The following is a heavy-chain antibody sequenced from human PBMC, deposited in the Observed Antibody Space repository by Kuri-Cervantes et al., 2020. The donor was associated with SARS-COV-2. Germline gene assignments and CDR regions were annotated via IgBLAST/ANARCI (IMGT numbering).Heavy chain of an antibody. CDR1: GFTFDDYG. Sequence: GESLKISCAASGFTFDDYGMSWVRQAPGKGLEWVSGINWNGGSTGYADSVKGRFTISRDNAKNSLYLQINSLRAEDTAVYYCARDYSRADYWGQGTLVTVSS. CDR2: INWNGGST. CDR3: ARDYSRADY. J-gene: IGHJ4*02. V-gene: IGHV3-20*04. D-gene: IGHD3-22*01.